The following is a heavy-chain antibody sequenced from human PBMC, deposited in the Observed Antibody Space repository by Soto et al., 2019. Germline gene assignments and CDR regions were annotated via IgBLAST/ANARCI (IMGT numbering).Heavy chain of an antibody. CDR2: ISDFEGHV. Sequence: QVQLVQSGAEMKKPGASVKVSCKASGYTFTNYGISWVRQAPGQGLEWMGWISDFEGHVNYAQKFQGRVTLTIDTATSTAYMELRSLTSDDAAIYYCARYYDRWGEHWFDPWGQGTLVTVSS. CDR3: ARYYDRWGEHWFDP. J-gene: IGHJ5*02. V-gene: IGHV1-18*01. CDR1: GYTFTNYG. D-gene: IGHD1-26*01.